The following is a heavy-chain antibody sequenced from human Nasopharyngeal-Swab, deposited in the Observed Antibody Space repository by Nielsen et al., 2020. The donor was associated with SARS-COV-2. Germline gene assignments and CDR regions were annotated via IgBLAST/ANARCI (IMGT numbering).Heavy chain of an antibody. CDR2: IKQDGSER. Sequence: GESLKISCAASGFNFNNCWMSWVRQAPGKGLEWVANIKQDGSERHYLESVRGRFTISRDNAKNSVFLQMNNLRAEDTAVYYCTKDHVRGWQLDSWGQGTLVTVSS. D-gene: IGHD6-19*01. J-gene: IGHJ4*02. CDR3: TKDHVRGWQLDS. V-gene: IGHV3-7*03. CDR1: GFNFNNCW.